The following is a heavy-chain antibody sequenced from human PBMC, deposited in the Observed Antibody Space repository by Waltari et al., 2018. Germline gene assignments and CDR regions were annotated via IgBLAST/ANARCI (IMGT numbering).Heavy chain of an antibody. CDR3: AREAIPGYSSSWYAY. Sequence: QVQLQESGPGLVKASETLSLTCTVSGDSISSYYWSWVRQAAGKGLEWIGRIERSGGTTYNPSLKSRVTMSVDTSKNQFSLNLSSVTAADTAVYYCAREAIPGYSSSWYAYWGQGTLVTVSS. D-gene: IGHD6-13*01. J-gene: IGHJ4*02. V-gene: IGHV4-4*07. CDR1: GDSISSYY. CDR2: IERSGGT.